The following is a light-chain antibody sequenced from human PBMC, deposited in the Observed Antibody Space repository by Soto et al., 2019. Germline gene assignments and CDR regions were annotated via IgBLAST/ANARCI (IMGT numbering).Light chain of an antibody. CDR3: MQGARWPYT. V-gene: IGKV2-30*01. CDR1: ESPVITDGDTL. CDR2: WVS. J-gene: IGKJ2*01. Sequence: IVLTQSPLSLPVTLGQPASISCRSSESPVITDGDTLLNWFQQRPGQSPRRLIYWVSNRDFGVPDQFSGSGSGTEFTLKISSVEAEDVAIYYCMQGARWPYTFGQGTKLEI.